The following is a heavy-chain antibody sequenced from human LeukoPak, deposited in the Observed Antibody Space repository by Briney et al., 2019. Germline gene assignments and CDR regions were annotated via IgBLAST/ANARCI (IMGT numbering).Heavy chain of an antibody. CDR3: ARSSALVSDYYYYYGMDV. D-gene: IGHD3-9*01. J-gene: IGHJ6*02. Sequence: ASVKVSCKASGYTFTSYYMHWVRQAPGQGLEWMGIINPSGGSTSYAQKFQGRVTMTRDTSTSTVYMELSSLRSEDTAVYYCARSSALVSDYYYYYGMDVWGQGTTVTVSS. V-gene: IGHV1-46*01. CDR1: GYTFTSYY. CDR2: INPSGGST.